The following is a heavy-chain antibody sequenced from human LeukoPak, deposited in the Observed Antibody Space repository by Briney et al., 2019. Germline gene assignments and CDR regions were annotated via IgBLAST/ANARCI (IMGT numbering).Heavy chain of an antibody. V-gene: IGHV4-59*08. D-gene: IGHD3-22*01. CDR1: GGSISSYY. Sequence: SETLSLTCSVSGGSISSYYWSWIRQSPGRGLEWIGYIYSSGSTNYNPSLKSRVTISVDTSKNQFSLKLSSVTAADTAVYYCARHGVYYYDSSGSDYFDYWGQGTLVTVSS. J-gene: IGHJ4*02. CDR2: IYSSGST. CDR3: ARHGVYYYDSSGSDYFDY.